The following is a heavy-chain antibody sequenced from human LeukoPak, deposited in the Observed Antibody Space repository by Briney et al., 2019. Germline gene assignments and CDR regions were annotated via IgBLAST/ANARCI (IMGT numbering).Heavy chain of an antibody. CDR1: GITFSSYW. D-gene: IGHD5-18*01. CDR2: IKQDGSEK. Sequence: GGSLRLSCAASGITFSSYWMSWVRQAPGKGLEWVANIKQDGSEKNYVDSVKGRFTISRDNAKNSLYLQMNSLRAEDTAMYYCASLDTAMANGDYWGQGTLVTVSS. J-gene: IGHJ4*02. V-gene: IGHV3-7*01. CDR3: ASLDTAMANGDY.